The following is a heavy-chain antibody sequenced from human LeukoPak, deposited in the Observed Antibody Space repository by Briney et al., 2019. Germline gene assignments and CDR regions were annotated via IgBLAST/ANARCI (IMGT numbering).Heavy chain of an antibody. CDR1: GGSISSYY. D-gene: IGHD4-23*01. Sequence: SETLSLTCTVSGGSISSYYWSWIRQPAGKGLEWIGRIYSSGSANYNPSLKSRVTMSVDMSRNQFSLKLSSVTAADTAVYYCARVSPGGNSDYLGQGTLVTVSS. J-gene: IGHJ4*02. CDR3: ARVSPGGNSDY. CDR2: IYSSGSA. V-gene: IGHV4-4*07.